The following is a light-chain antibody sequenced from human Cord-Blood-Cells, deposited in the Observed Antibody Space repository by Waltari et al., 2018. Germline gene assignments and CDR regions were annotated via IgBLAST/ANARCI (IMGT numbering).Light chain of an antibody. CDR3: CSYAGSSTWV. Sequence: QSALTQPASVSGSPGQSITISCTGTSSDVGSYNLVSWYQQHPGKAPKLMIYEGSKRPSGVSNRFSGSKSGNTASLPISGLQAEDEADYDCCSYAGSSTWVFGGGTKLTVL. J-gene: IGLJ3*02. CDR2: EGS. V-gene: IGLV2-23*01. CDR1: SSDVGSYNL.